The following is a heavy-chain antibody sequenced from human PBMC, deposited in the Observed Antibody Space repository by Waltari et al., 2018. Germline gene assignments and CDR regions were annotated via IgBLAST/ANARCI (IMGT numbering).Heavy chain of an antibody. D-gene: IGHD3-10*01. V-gene: IGHV1-69-2*01. CDR1: GYTFTDYY. J-gene: IGHJ6*03. CDR2: VDPEEGET. Sequence: EVQLVQSGAEVKKPGATVKISCKVSGYTFTDYYMHWVQQAPGKGLEWMGRVDPEEGETIYAEKFQGRVTITADTSTDTAYMGLSSLRSEDTAVYYCATLYGSGSYYYYYYMDVWGKGTTVTVSS. CDR3: ATLYGSGSYYYYYYMDV.